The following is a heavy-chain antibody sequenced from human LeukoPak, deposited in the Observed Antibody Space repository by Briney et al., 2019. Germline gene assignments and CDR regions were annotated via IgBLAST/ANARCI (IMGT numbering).Heavy chain of an antibody. Sequence: GASVKVSCKVSGYTLTELSMHWVRQAPGKGLEWMGGFDPEDGETIYAQKLQGRVTMTEDTSTDTAYMELSSLRSEDTAVYYCATVADSGSSLTDAFDIWGQGTMVTVSS. CDR3: ATVADSGSSLTDAFDI. V-gene: IGHV1-24*01. J-gene: IGHJ3*02. CDR1: GYTLTELS. CDR2: FDPEDGET. D-gene: IGHD1-26*01.